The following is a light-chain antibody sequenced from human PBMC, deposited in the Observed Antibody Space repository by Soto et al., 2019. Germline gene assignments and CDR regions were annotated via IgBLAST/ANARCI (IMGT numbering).Light chain of an antibody. CDR1: QSISSY. J-gene: IGKJ3*01. CDR2: AAS. CDR3: QQSYSLT. V-gene: IGKV1-39*01. Sequence: DIPMTQSPSSLSASVGDRVTITCRASQSISSYLNWYQQKPGKAPKLLIYAASSLQSGVPSRFSGSGSGTDFTLTISSLQPEDFATYYCQQSYSLTFGPGTKVDIK.